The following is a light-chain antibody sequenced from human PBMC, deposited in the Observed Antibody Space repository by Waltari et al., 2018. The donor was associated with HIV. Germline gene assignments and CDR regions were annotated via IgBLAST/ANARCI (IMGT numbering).Light chain of an antibody. CDR2: RNK. Sequence: QSVLTQPPSASGTPGQRVTIRCSGSSFNIGSNFVYWYQPLPGAAPKLLIYRNKQRPSGFPDRFSGSESGTSASLAISGLRSEDEADYYCAAWDDSLSGFYVVGTGTKVTVL. J-gene: IGLJ1*01. V-gene: IGLV1-47*01. CDR3: AAWDDSLSGFYV. CDR1: SFNIGSNF.